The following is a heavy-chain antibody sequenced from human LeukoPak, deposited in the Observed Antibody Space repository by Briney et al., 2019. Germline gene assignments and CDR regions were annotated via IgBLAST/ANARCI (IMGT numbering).Heavy chain of an antibody. CDR1: GFTVSSNY. J-gene: IGHJ4*02. CDR3: TRDLNPYSSSWYIPRY. V-gene: IGHV3-48*01. Sequence: GGSLRLSCAASGFTVSSNYMSWVRQAPGKGLEWVSYISSSSSTIYYADSVKGRFTISRDNAKNSLYLQMNSQRTEDTAVYYCTRDLNPYSSSWYIPRYWGQGTLVTVSS. CDR2: ISSSSSTI. D-gene: IGHD6-13*01.